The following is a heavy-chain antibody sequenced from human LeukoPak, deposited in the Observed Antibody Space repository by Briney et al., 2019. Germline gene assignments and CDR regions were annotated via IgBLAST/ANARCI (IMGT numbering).Heavy chain of an antibody. V-gene: IGHV7-4-1*02. CDR3: AGDFVSSWSFY. CDR2: INTNTGNP. J-gene: IGHJ4*02. D-gene: IGHD6-13*01. CDR1: GYSFTSYA. Sequence: GASVKVSCKASGYSFTSYAMNWVRQAPGQGLEWMGWINTNTGNPTYAQGFTGRFVFSLDTSVSTAYLQISSLEAEDTAVYYCAGDFVSSWSFYWGQGTLVTVSS.